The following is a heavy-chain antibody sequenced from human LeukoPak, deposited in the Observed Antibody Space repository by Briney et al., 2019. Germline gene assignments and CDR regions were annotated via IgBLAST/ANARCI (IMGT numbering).Heavy chain of an antibody. D-gene: IGHD2-15*01. CDR2: INPNSGGT. J-gene: IGHJ4*02. CDR1: GYTFTGYY. Sequence: ASVKVSCKASGYTFTGYYMHWVRQAPGQGLGWMGWINPNSGGTNYAQKFQGRVTMTRDTSISTAYMELSRLRSDDTAVYYCARDPPLTRGGSYYNDYWGQGTLVTVSS. V-gene: IGHV1-2*02. CDR3: ARDPPLTRGGSYYNDY.